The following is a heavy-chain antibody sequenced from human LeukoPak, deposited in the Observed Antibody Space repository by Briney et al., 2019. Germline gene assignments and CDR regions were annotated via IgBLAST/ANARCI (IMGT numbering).Heavy chain of an antibody. D-gene: IGHD3-3*01. CDR1: GFTFSSYA. CDR2: ISYDGSNK. J-gene: IGHJ4*02. Sequence: GGSLRLSCAASGFTFSSYAMHWVRQAPGKGLEWVAVISYDGSNKYYADSVKGRFTISRDNAKNSLYLQMNSLRAEDTAVYYCARDQSPYDFWSGYSDYWGQGTLVTVSS. CDR3: ARDQSPYDFWSGYSDY. V-gene: IGHV3-30-3*01.